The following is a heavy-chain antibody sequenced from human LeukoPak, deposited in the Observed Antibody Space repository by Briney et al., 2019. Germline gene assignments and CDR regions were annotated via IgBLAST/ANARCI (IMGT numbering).Heavy chain of an antibody. CDR1: GYTLTELP. Sequence: ASVKVSCKVSGYTLTELPMHWVRQAPGKGLEWTGGFDPEDGETIYAQKFQGRVTMTEDTSTDTAYMELSSLRSEDTAVYYCATADIVVVPAAMDYWGQGTLVTVSS. CDR3: ATADIVVVPAAMDY. J-gene: IGHJ4*02. V-gene: IGHV1-24*01. D-gene: IGHD2-2*01. CDR2: FDPEDGET.